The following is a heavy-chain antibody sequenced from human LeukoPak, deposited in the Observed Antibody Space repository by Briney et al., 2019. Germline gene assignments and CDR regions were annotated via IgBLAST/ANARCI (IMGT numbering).Heavy chain of an antibody. CDR3: AKDSVPLAGYDFWSGYSH. V-gene: IGHV3-23*01. J-gene: IGHJ4*02. CDR2: ISGSGDAT. Sequence: GGSLRLSCAASGFTFSNAWMNWVRQAPGKGLEWVSVISGSGDATYYADSVKGRFTISRDNSKNTLYLQMNSLRAEDTAVYYCAKDSVPLAGYDFWSGYSHLGQGTLVTVSS. D-gene: IGHD3-3*01. CDR1: GFTFSNAW.